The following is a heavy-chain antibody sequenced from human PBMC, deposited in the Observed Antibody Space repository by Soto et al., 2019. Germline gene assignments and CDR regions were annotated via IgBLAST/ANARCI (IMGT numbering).Heavy chain of an antibody. J-gene: IGHJ4*02. D-gene: IGHD5-18*01. CDR3: AASLVAMVKGSPFDY. CDR1: GFTFTSSA. CDR2: IVVGSGNT. V-gene: IGHV1-58*01. Sequence: SVKVSCKASGFTFTSSAVQWVRQARGQRLEWIGWIVVGSGNTNYAQKLQERVTITRDMSTSTAYMELSSLRSEDTAVYYCAASLVAMVKGSPFDYWGQGTLVTVSS.